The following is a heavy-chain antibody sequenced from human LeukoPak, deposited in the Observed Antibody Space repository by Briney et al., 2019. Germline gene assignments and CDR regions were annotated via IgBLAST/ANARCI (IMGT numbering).Heavy chain of an antibody. Sequence: PSETLSLTCTVSGGSISSYYWSWFRQTPGKGPEWIGYIYYSGSTKYNPSLKSRATISVDRSKNQFSLKLNSVTAADTAVYYCARYWGVQLWPHWYFDLWGRGSLVTVSS. V-gene: IGHV4-59*01. CDR1: GGSISSYY. CDR2: IYYSGST. J-gene: IGHJ2*01. D-gene: IGHD5-18*01. CDR3: ARYWGVQLWPHWYFDL.